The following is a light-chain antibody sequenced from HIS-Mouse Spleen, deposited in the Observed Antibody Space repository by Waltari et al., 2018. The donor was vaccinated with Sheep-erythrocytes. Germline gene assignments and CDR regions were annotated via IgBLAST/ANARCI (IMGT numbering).Light chain of an antibody. CDR3: CSYAGSYNHV. V-gene: IGLV2-11*01. CDR2: DVS. CDR1: SSDVGGYNY. J-gene: IGLJ1*01. Sequence: QSALTQPRSVSGSPGQSATISCPGTSSDVGGYNYVSWYQQHPGKAPKLMIYDVSKRPSGVPDRFSGSKSGNTASLTISGLQAEDEADYYCCSYAGSYNHVFATGTKVTVL.